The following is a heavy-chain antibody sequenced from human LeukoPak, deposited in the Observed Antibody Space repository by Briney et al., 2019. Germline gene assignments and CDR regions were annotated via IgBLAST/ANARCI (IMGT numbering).Heavy chain of an antibody. CDR1: GFTFSSYS. Sequence: GGSLRLSCAASGFTFSSYSMNWVRQAPGKGLEWVSSISSSSSYIYHADSVKGRFTISRDNAKNSLYLQMNSLRAEDTAVYYCARETSITMVRGVITNDAFDIWGQGTMVTVSS. J-gene: IGHJ3*02. D-gene: IGHD3-10*01. V-gene: IGHV3-21*01. CDR2: ISSSSSYI. CDR3: ARETSITMVRGVITNDAFDI.